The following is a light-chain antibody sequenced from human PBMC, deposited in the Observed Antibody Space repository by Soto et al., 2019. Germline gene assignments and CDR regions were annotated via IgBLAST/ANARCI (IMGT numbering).Light chain of an antibody. Sequence: ELVLTQSPGTLSLSPGERATLSCRASQSVSSSYLAWYQQKPGQAPRLLIYGASSRATGIPDRFSGSGSGTDFTHTISRLEPEDFAVYYCQQYGSSPPWTFGQGTRVEIK. CDR2: GAS. V-gene: IGKV3-20*01. CDR1: QSVSSSY. J-gene: IGKJ1*01. CDR3: QQYGSSPPWT.